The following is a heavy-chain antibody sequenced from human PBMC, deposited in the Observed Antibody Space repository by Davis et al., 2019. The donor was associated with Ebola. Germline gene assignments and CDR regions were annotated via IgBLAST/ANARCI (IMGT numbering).Heavy chain of an antibody. J-gene: IGHJ6*02. CDR1: GFTFSSYS. Sequence: PGGSLRLSCAASGFTFSSYSMNWVRQAPGKGLEWVSYISSSSSTIYYADSVKGRFTISRDNAKNSLYLQMNSLRDEDTAVYYCARDRRPYTWGYYYYGRDVWGQGTTVTVSS. CDR3: ARDRRPYTWGYYYYGRDV. D-gene: IGHD7-27*01. V-gene: IGHV3-48*02. CDR2: ISSSSSTI.